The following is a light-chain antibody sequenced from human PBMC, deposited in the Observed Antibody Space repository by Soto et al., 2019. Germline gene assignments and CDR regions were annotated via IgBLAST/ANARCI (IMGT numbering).Light chain of an antibody. CDR1: SSDVGGYRH. CDR2: EVS. Sequence: QSVLTQPASVSGSPGQSITISCTGTSSDVGGYRHVSWYQHHPGKAPKLMIYEVSNRPSGVSNRFSGSKSDYAASLTISGLQAEDEADCYCISQSISGTRVFGTGTKLTVL. CDR3: ISQSISGTRV. J-gene: IGLJ1*01. V-gene: IGLV2-14*01.